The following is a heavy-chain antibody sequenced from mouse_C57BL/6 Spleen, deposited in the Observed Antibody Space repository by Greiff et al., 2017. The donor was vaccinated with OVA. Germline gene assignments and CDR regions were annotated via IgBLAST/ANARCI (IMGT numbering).Heavy chain of an antibody. Sequence: QVQLQQSGPELVKPGASVKISCKASGYAFSSSWMNWVKQRPGKGLEWIGRIYPGDGDTNYNGKFKGKATLTADKSSSTAYMQLSSLTSEDSAVYFSARGLLGYWGQGTTLTVSS. CDR2: IYPGDGDT. V-gene: IGHV1-82*01. CDR1: GYAFSSSW. D-gene: IGHD3-1*01. CDR3: ARGLLGY. J-gene: IGHJ2*01.